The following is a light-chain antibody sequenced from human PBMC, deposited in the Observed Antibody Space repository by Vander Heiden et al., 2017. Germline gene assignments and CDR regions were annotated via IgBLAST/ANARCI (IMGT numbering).Light chain of an antibody. J-gene: IGKJ4*02. CDR3: QQYGSSPRT. CDR2: GAS. V-gene: IGKV3-20*01. Sequence: IVLTQAPGTLSLSTGERATLSCRASQSVSSSYVAWYQQKPGQAPRLLIYGASSRATGIPDRFSGSGSGTDFTLTISRLEPEDFAVYYCQQYGSSPRTFGGGTKVEIK. CDR1: QSVSSSY.